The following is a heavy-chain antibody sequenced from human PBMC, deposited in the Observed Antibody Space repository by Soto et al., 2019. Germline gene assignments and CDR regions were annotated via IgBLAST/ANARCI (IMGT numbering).Heavy chain of an antibody. D-gene: IGHD1-20*01. CDR3: ARSYNWNPPNNWFDS. J-gene: IGHJ5*01. CDR2: IYPGDSDS. Sequence: PGEFLKISCKGSRNTFTGYWIGWVRQTPGKGLEWMGIIYPGDSDSRYSPSFQGQVTISVDKSISTAYLQWSSLKASDTAIYYCARSYNWNPPNNWFDSWGQGTLVTVSS. V-gene: IGHV5-51*01. CDR1: RNTFTGYW.